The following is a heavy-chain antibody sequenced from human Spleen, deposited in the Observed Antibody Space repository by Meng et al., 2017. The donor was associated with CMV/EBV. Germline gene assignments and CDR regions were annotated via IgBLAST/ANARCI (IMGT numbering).Heavy chain of an antibody. CDR2: ISSGSIDM. Sequence: GESLKISCTASGFALSSYSMNWVRQAPGKGLEWVSSISSGSIDMYYADSVKGRFTISRDNSKNTLYLQMNSLRAEDTAVYYCAKDYRQYRWELLGYFDYWGQGTLVTVSS. CDR3: AKDYRQYRWELLGYFDY. D-gene: IGHD1-26*01. CDR1: GFALSSYS. J-gene: IGHJ4*02. V-gene: IGHV3-21*04.